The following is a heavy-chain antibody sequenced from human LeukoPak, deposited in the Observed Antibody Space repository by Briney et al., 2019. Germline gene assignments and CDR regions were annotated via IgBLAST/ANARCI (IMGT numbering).Heavy chain of an antibody. D-gene: IGHD3-3*01. J-gene: IGHJ6*03. Sequence: SETLSLTCAVSGYSINSGYYWGRIRQPPGKGLEWIGTIYHSGSTYYNPSLKSRVTISVHTSKNQFSLKLSAVTAADTAVYYCARRLTYYDFWSGHHPGSYYMDVWGKGTTVTVSS. V-gene: IGHV4-38-2*01. CDR2: IYHSGST. CDR1: GYSINSGYY. CDR3: ARRLTYYDFWSGHHPGSYYMDV.